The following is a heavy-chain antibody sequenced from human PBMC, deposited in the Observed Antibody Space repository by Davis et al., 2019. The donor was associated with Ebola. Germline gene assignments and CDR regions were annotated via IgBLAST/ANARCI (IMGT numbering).Heavy chain of an antibody. CDR2: IRYDGGNK. D-gene: IGHD3-10*01. Sequence: GESLKISCAASGFTFSTYGIHWVRQAPGKGLEWVAFIRYDGGNKYYADSVKGRFTISRDNSKNTLHLQMNSLRTEDTAVYYCAKDLGGTNYYYYYMDVWGKGTTVTVSS. V-gene: IGHV3-30*02. CDR1: GFTFSTYG. J-gene: IGHJ6*03. CDR3: AKDLGGTNYYYYYMDV.